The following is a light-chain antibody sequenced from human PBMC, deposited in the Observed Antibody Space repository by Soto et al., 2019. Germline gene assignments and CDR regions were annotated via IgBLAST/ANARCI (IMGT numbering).Light chain of an antibody. CDR2: DVS. V-gene: IGLV2-14*01. CDR3: SSYTSSSTLVV. CDR1: SSDVGGYNY. J-gene: IGLJ2*01. Sequence: QSALTQPASVSGSPGQSITISCTGTSSDVGGYNYASWYQQHPGKAPKLMIYDVSNRPSGVSNRFSGSKSGNPASLTISGLQAEDEADYYCSSYTSSSTLVVFGGGTKLTVL.